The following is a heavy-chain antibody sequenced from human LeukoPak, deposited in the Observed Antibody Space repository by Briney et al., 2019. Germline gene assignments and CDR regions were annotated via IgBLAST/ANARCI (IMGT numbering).Heavy chain of an antibody. CDR3: ARDRDLVLAAAANHNWFDP. CDR1: GGTFSSYA. J-gene: IGHJ5*02. CDR2: IIPIFGTA. Sequence: ASVKVSCKASGGTFSSYAISWVRQAPGQGLEWMGRIIPIFGTANYAQKFQGRVTITTDESTSTAYTELSSLRSEDTAVYYCARDRDLVLAAAANHNWFDPWGQGTLVTVSS. D-gene: IGHD6-13*01. V-gene: IGHV1-69*05.